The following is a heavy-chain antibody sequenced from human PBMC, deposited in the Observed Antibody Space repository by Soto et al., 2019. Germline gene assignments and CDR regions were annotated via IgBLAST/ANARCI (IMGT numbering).Heavy chain of an antibody. J-gene: IGHJ6*02. CDR2: IHYSGST. CDR1: GGSISSGGYY. V-gene: IGHV4-31*03. CDR3: ARDLILDDYSNYGMVV. Sequence: PSETLSLTCTVSGGSISSGGYYWSWIRQHPGKGLEWIGYIHYSGSTYYNPSLKSRVTISVDTSKNQFSLKLSSVTAADTAVYYCARDLILDDYSNYGMVVGGQGAPVTVYS. D-gene: IGHD4-4*01.